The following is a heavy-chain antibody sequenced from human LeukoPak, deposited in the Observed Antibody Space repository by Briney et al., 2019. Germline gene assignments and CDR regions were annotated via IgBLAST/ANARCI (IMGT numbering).Heavy chain of an antibody. Sequence: ASVKVSCKASGYTFTDYYMHWVRQAPGQGLEWMGWINPNSGGTNYAQKFQGRGTMTRDTSISTAYMELSRLRSDDTAVYYCARDQGQEWLRIEIDYYYYMDVWGKGTTVTVSS. CDR3: ARDQGQEWLRIEIDYYYYMDV. CDR1: GYTFTDYY. CDR2: INPNSGGT. V-gene: IGHV1-2*02. J-gene: IGHJ6*03. D-gene: IGHD5-12*01.